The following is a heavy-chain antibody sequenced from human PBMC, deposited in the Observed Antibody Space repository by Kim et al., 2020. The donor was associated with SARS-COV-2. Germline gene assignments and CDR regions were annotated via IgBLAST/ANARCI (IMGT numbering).Heavy chain of an antibody. CDR3: ARDFVGFAFDI. J-gene: IGHJ3*02. CDR2: IWYDGSNK. D-gene: IGHD3-3*01. Sequence: GGSLRLSCAASGFTFSSYGMHWVRQAPGKGLEWVAVIWYDGSNKYYADSVKGRFTISRDNSKNTLYLQMNSLRAEDTAVYYCARDFVGFAFDIWGQGTMVTVSS. CDR1: GFTFSSYG. V-gene: IGHV3-33*01.